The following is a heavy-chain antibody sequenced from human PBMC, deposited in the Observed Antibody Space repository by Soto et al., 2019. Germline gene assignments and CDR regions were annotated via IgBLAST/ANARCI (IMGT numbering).Heavy chain of an antibody. CDR1: GFTFSSYA. J-gene: IGHJ6*02. Sequence: PGGSLRLSCAASGFTFSSYAMSWVRQAPGKGLEWVSAISGSGGSTYYADSVKGRFTISRDNSKNTLYLQMNSLRAEDTAVYYCAKGLGGSGWYTPPSGMDVCGQGTTVTVSS. V-gene: IGHV3-23*01. CDR3: AKGLGGSGWYTPPSGMDV. CDR2: ISGSGGST. D-gene: IGHD6-19*01.